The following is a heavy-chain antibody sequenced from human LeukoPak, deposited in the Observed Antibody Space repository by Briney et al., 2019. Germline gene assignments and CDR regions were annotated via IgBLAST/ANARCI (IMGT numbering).Heavy chain of an antibody. J-gene: IGHJ1*01. V-gene: IGHV3-48*01. D-gene: IGHD6-13*01. CDR2: ISSSSSTI. Sequence: GGSLRLSCAASGFTFSSYSMNWVRQAPGKGLEWVSYISSSSSTIYYADSVKGRFTISRDNAKNSLYLQMNSLRAEDTAVYYCARTYSSSWVEYFQHWGQGTLVTVSS. CDR1: GFTFSSYS. CDR3: ARTYSSSWVEYFQH.